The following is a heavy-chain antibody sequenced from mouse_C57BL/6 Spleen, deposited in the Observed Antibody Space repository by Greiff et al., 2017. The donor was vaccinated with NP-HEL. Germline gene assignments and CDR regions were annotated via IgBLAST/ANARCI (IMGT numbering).Heavy chain of an antibody. V-gene: IGHV1-26*01. CDR1: GYTFTDYY. D-gene: IGHD2-3*01. CDR2: INPNNGGT. Sequence: VQLKQSGPELVKPGASVKISCKASGYTFTDYYMNWVKQSHGKSLEWIGDINPNNGGTSYNQKFKGKATLTVDKSSSTAYMELRSLTSEDSAVYYCARSMPSFAYWGQGTLVTVSA. CDR3: ARSMPSFAY. J-gene: IGHJ3*01.